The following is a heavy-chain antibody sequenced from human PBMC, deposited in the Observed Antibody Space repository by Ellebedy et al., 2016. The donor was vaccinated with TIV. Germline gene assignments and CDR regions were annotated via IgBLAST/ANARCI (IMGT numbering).Heavy chain of an antibody. D-gene: IGHD3-22*01. Sequence: ASVKVSCKASGYTFTSYFLCWVRQAPGQGLEWMGIINPTSGSSNYAQKFQGRVTMTRDTSTSTVYMDLSSLRSEDTAVYYCARGDNYYYDSSGYYYSHWGQGTLVTVSS. V-gene: IGHV1-46*01. CDR2: INPTSGSS. J-gene: IGHJ4*02. CDR1: GYTFTSYF. CDR3: ARGDNYYYDSSGYYYSH.